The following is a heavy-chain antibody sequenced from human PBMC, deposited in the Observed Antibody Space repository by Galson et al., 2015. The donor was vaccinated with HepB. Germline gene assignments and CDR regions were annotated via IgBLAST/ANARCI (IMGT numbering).Heavy chain of an antibody. D-gene: IGHD3-16*02. J-gene: IGHJ4*02. V-gene: IGHV3-73*01. Sequence: SLRLSCAASGFTFSGSAMHWVRQASGKGLEWVGRIRSKANSYATAYAASVKGRFTISRDDSKNTAYLQMNSLKTEDTAVYYCTLPGVWGSYRLPNDYWGQGTLVTVSS. CDR2: IRSKANSYAT. CDR3: TLPGVWGSYRLPNDY. CDR1: GFTFSGSA.